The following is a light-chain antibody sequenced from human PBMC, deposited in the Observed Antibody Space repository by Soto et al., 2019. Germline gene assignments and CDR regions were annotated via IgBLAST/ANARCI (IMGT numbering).Light chain of an antibody. CDR2: AAS. Sequence: DIQMTQSPSSLSASVGDRVTITCRASQGIIDYLAWYQQKPGKVPKLLIYAASTLQSGVPSRFSGSGSGTDFTLTISSLQPGDVATYYCQKYNTAPQTFGPGTRVEIK. J-gene: IGKJ1*01. CDR3: QKYNTAPQT. CDR1: QGIIDY. V-gene: IGKV1-27*01.